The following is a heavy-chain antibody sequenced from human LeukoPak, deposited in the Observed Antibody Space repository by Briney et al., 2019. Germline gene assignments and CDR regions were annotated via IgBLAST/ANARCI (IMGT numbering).Heavy chain of an antibody. CDR1: GFPFSTYW. J-gene: IGHJ3*02. Sequence: GGSLRLSCAASGFPFSTYWMTWVRQAPGKGLEWAANIKPDGTDCYYVDSVRGRFTISRDNAKNSLYLQMHSLRADGTAVYYCARPFTWLAFDIWGQGTMVTVSS. CDR2: IKPDGTDC. V-gene: IGHV3-7*01. CDR3: ARPFTWLAFDI. D-gene: IGHD5-12*01.